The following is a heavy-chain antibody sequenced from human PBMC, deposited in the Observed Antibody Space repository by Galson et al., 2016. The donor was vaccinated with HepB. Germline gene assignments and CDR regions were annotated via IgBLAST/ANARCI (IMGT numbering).Heavy chain of an antibody. J-gene: IGHJ6*02. CDR3: ARIRGYSSGDYFMDV. CDR1: GYSFTNYW. Sequence: QSGAEVKKPGESLKISCKGSGYSFTNYWIGWVRQMPGKGLEWMGFIYPDDSNTRYSPSFQGQVTFSADKSISTAYLQWSSLKASATAMFYCARIRGYSSGDYFMDVWGQGTTVTVSS. CDR2: IYPDDSNT. D-gene: IGHD5-18*01. V-gene: IGHV5-51*01.